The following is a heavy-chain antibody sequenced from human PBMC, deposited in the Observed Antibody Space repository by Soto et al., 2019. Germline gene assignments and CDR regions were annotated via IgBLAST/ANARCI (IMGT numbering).Heavy chain of an antibody. Sequence: SETLSLTCTVSGGSISSGDYYWSWIRQPPGKGLEWIGYIYYSGSTYYNPSLKSRVTISVDTSKNQFSLNLSSVTAADTAVYYCARDRNFDYVWGTSRYTIDYWGQGTLVTV. D-gene: IGHD3-16*02. J-gene: IGHJ4*02. CDR3: ARDRNFDYVWGTSRYTIDY. CDR1: GGSISSGDYY. CDR2: IYYSGST. V-gene: IGHV4-30-4*01.